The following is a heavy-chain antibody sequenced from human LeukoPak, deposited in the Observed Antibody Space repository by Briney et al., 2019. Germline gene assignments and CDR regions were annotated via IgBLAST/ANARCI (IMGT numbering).Heavy chain of an antibody. CDR3: ARASYDYGEHFDY. V-gene: IGHV3-48*01. CDR2: ISSSSSTI. Sequence: PGGSLRLSCAASGFTFSSYSMNWVRQAPGKGLEWVSYISSSSSTIYYADSVKGRFTISRDNAKNPLYLQMNSLRAEDTAVYYCARASYDYGEHFDYWGQGTLVTVSS. D-gene: IGHD4-17*01. CDR1: GFTFSSYS. J-gene: IGHJ4*02.